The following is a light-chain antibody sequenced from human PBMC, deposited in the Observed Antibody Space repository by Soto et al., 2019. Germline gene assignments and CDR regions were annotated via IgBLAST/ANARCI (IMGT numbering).Light chain of an antibody. J-gene: IGKJ1*01. CDR3: QQYYNIPWT. Sequence: DIVLTQFPDSLAVSPGERATINCKSSQSGLYRSNNKNYLAWYQQKPGQPPKLLIYLASTRESGVPDRFSGSGSGTDLTLTISSLQAEDVAIYYCQQYYNIPWTFGQGSKVEIK. CDR2: LAS. V-gene: IGKV4-1*01. CDR1: QSGLYRSNNKNY.